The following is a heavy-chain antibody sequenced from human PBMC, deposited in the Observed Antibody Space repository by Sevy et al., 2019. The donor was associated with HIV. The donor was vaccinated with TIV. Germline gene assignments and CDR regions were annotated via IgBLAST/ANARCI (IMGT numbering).Heavy chain of an antibody. J-gene: IGHJ6*03. CDR2: ISYDGSNK. Sequence: GGSLRLSCAASGFTFSSYAMHWVRQAPGKGLEWVAVISYDGSNKYYADSVNGRFTISRDNSKNTLYLQMNSLRAEDTAVYYCARDRLAAAGHSYYYYYYMDVWGKGTTVTVSS. D-gene: IGHD6-13*01. V-gene: IGHV3-30-3*01. CDR1: GFTFSSYA. CDR3: ARDRLAAAGHSYYYYYYMDV.